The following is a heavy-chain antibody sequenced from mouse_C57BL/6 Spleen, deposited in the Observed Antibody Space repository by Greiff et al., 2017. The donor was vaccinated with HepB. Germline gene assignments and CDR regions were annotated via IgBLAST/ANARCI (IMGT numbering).Heavy chain of an antibody. J-gene: IGHJ3*01. Sequence: QVQLKESGPGLVAPSQSLSITCTVSGFSLTSYGVDWVRQSPGKGLEWLGVIWGVGSTNYNSALKSRLSISKDNSKSQVFLKMNSLQTDDTAMFYCASNYGSSYGDWFAYWGQGTLVTVSA. D-gene: IGHD1-1*01. CDR1: GFSLTSYG. CDR2: IWGVGST. V-gene: IGHV2-6*01. CDR3: ASNYGSSYGDWFAY.